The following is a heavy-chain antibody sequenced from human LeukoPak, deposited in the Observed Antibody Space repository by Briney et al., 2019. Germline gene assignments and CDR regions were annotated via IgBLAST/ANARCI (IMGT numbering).Heavy chain of an antibody. CDR1: GYTFTTYD. D-gene: IGHD2-8*01. J-gene: IGHJ4*02. V-gene: IGHV1-18*01. CDR2: ISPYAGVT. CDR3: ARSHPGVRGYFDS. Sequence: ASVKVSCKTSGYTFTTYDITWVRQAPGQGLEWVGWISPYAGVTNYAQNLQGRVTMTTDTSTTTAYMELRSLRSDDTAVYFCARSHPGVRGYFDSWGQGALVTVSS.